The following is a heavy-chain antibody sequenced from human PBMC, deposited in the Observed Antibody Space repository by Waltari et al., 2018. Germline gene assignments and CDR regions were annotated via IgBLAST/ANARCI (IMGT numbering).Heavy chain of an antibody. J-gene: IGHJ2*01. V-gene: IGHV3-53*01. CDR1: GFTVSSHY. D-gene: IGHD3-10*01. CDR2: INNGGSK. CDR3: AGDRVGYGSGSPHWYFDL. Sequence: EVQLVESGGGLIQPGGSLRLSCAASGFTVSSHYMSWVRQAPGKGLEWVSVINNGGSKYYAGYVKSRVTMSRDKSKNTLYLQMDSLRAEDTAVYYCAGDRVGYGSGSPHWYFDLWGRGTLVTVSS.